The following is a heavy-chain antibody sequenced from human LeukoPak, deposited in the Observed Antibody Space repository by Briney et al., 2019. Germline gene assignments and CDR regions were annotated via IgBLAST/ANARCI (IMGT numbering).Heavy chain of an antibody. CDR1: GFTFSSYW. V-gene: IGHV3-74*01. CDR2: INNDGSGT. CDR3: ARDRGDSSGYPYTEPDAFDI. J-gene: IGHJ3*02. Sequence: GGSLRLSCAASGFTFSSYWMHWVRQAPGKGPVWVSRINNDGSGTTYADSVKGRFTISRDNSKNTLYLQMNSLRAEDTAVYYCARDRGDSSGYPYTEPDAFDIWGQGTMVTVSS. D-gene: IGHD3-22*01.